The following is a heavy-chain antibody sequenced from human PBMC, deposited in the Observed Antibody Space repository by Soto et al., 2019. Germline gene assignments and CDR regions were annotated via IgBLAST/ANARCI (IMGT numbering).Heavy chain of an antibody. Sequence: VGSLRLSCAASGFTFSSYSMNWVRQAPGKGLEWVSSISSSSYIYYADSVKGRFTNSRDNAKNSLYLQMNSLRAEDTAVYYCARDGIAARPDYWGQGTLVTVSS. J-gene: IGHJ4*02. CDR3: ARDGIAARPDY. CDR2: ISSSSYI. D-gene: IGHD6-6*01. CDR1: GFTFSSYS. V-gene: IGHV3-21*01.